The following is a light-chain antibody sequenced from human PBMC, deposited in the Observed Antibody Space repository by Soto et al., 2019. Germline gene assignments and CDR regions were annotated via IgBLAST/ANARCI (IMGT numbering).Light chain of an antibody. CDR2: DAS. V-gene: IGKV3-11*01. J-gene: IGKJ4*01. Sequence: EIVLTQSPATLSLSPGERATLSCSASQSVGYHLAWYQQKPGQAPRLLIYDASNRATGIPARFSGSGSGTDFTLAISSLEPEDFAVYYCQQSSNWPPVNFGGGTKVDIK. CDR1: QSVGYH. CDR3: QQSSNWPPVN.